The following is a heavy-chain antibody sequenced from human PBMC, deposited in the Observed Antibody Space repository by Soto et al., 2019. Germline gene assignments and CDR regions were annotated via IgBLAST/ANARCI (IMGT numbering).Heavy chain of an antibody. CDR1: ESTVSRDW. CDR3: SGGVGDAL. D-gene: IGHD1-26*01. J-gene: IGHJ4*02. Sequence: EVHLVESGGGLVQTGGSLRLSCAIFESTVSRDWMNWVRQAPGKGLEWVAHINQDGSDKYYVDSVKGRFTISRDNAKKSLYLQMNSPRPADTAMYYCSGGVGDALWGQGTLVSVSS. V-gene: IGHV3-7*04. CDR2: INQDGSDK.